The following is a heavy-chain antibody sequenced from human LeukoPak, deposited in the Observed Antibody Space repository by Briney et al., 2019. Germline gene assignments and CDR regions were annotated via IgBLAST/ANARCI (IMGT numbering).Heavy chain of an antibody. D-gene: IGHD3-10*01. Sequence: ASVKVSCKTSGYSFNSHHVHWVRQAPGQGLDWMGINFFHDGTTSNTQKFPGRLTMTRDTSTSTVYMELSSLRSEDTAVYCARDSGNYHYDMDVWGQGTTVIVSS. CDR2: NFFHDGTT. V-gene: IGHV1-46*02. J-gene: IGHJ6*02. CDR3: ARDSGNYHYDMDV. CDR1: GYSFNSHH.